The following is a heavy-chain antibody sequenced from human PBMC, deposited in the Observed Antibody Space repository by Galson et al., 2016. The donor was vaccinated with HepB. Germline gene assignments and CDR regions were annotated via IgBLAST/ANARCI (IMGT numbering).Heavy chain of an antibody. CDR3: AREMHVAAAAAFDF. CDR2: IWPDGSNK. D-gene: IGHD6-13*01. J-gene: IGHJ4*02. V-gene: IGHV3-33*01. Sequence: SLRLSCAASEFTFSTYGMHWVRQAPGKGLEWVALIWPDGSNKYHADSVKGRFTISRDNPKNTLYLQMNSLKVEDTAVYYCAREMHVAAAAAFDFWGRGTLVTVSS. CDR1: EFTFSTYG.